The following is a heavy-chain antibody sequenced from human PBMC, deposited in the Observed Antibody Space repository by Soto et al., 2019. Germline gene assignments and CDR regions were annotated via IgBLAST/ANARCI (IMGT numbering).Heavy chain of an antibody. J-gene: IGHJ5*02. CDR3: ARAWEASVINWFDP. D-gene: IGHD1-26*01. CDR1: GFTFSSYW. V-gene: IGHV3-74*01. CDR2: ISSDGSST. Sequence: GGSLRLSCVVSGFTFSSYWMYWVRQAPGEGLVGVSRISSDGSSTSYLDSVKGRFTISRDNAKNTLYLQMNSLRAEDTALYYCARAWEASVINWFDPWGQGTLVTVS.